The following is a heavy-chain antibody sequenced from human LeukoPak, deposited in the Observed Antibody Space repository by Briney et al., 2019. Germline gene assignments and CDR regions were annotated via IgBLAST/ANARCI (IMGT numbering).Heavy chain of an antibody. D-gene: IGHD3-10*01. CDR1: GFTFSSFE. J-gene: IGHJ4*02. CDR3: ARDSSGNFIPDYFDY. V-gene: IGHV3-48*03. CDR2: ISSTGNTI. Sequence: GGSLRLSCATSGFTFSSFEMNWFRQAPGKGLEWVSYISSTGNTIYYADSVKGRFTISRDNAKSSLYLRMNSLRAEDTAVYYCARDSSGNFIPDYFDYWGQGTLVTVSS.